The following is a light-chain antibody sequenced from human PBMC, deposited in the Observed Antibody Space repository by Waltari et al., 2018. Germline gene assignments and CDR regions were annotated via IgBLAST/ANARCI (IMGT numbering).Light chain of an antibody. CDR3: NSFTDTASWV. CDR2: DVN. J-gene: IGLJ3*02. Sequence: QSALTQPASVSGSPGESITISCTGTSSDVGGHNHLPRYQHHPGKAPKLILHDVNTRPSVVSNRFSGSKSDTTASLTISGLQAEDEADYYCNSFTDTASWVFGGGTKLTVL. V-gene: IGLV2-14*03. CDR1: SSDVGGHNH.